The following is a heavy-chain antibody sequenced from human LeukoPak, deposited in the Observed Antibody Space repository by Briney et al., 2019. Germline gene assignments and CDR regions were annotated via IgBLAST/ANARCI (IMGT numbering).Heavy chain of an antibody. CDR1: GFTFSSYW. CDR3: ARDRHSPMYSSGWPYWYFDL. D-gene: IGHD6-19*01. J-gene: IGHJ2*01. CDR2: INSDGSST. Sequence: GGSLRLSCAASGFTFSSYWMHWVRQAPGKGLVWVSRINSDGSSTSYADSVKGRFTISRDNAKNTLYLQMNSLRAEDTAVYYCARDRHSPMYSSGWPYWYFDLWGRGTLVTVSS. V-gene: IGHV3-74*01.